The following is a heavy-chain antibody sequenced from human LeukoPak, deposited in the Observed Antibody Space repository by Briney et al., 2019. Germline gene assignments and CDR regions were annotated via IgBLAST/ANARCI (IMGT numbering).Heavy chain of an antibody. CDR1: GGSISSYY. J-gene: IGHJ4*02. CDR2: IYTSGST. Sequence: SETLSLTCTVSGGSISSYYWSWIRQPAGEGLEWIGRIYTSGSTNYNPSLKSRVTMSVDTSKNQFSLKLSPVTAADTAVYYCASYYDSLYYFDYWGQGTLVTVSS. V-gene: IGHV4-4*07. D-gene: IGHD3-22*01. CDR3: ASYYDSLYYFDY.